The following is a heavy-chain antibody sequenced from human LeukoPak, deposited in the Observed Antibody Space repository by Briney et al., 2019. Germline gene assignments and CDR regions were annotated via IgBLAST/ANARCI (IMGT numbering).Heavy chain of an antibody. CDR3: ASPDLSLVGDHDAFDI. Sequence: SETLSLTCTVSGGSISSSSYYWGWIRQPPGKGLEWIGSIYYSGSTYYNPSLKSRVTISVDTSKNQFSLKLSSVTAADTAVYYCASPDLSLVGDHDAFDIWGQGTMVTVSS. J-gene: IGHJ3*02. CDR1: GGSISSSSYY. CDR2: IYYSGST. V-gene: IGHV4-39*01. D-gene: IGHD1-26*01.